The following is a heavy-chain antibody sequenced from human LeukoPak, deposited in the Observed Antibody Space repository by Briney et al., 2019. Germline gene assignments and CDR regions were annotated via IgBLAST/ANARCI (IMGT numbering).Heavy chain of an antibody. J-gene: IGHJ4*02. CDR3: ARDLRYYYDSSGNGLGY. Sequence: GGSLRFSCAASGFTFSSYSMNWVRQAPGKGLEWVSSISSSSSYIYYADSVKGRFTISRDNAKNSLYLQMNSLRAEDTAVYYCARDLRYYYDSSGNGLGYWGQGALVTVSS. D-gene: IGHD3-22*01. CDR2: ISSSSSYI. CDR1: GFTFSSYS. V-gene: IGHV3-21*01.